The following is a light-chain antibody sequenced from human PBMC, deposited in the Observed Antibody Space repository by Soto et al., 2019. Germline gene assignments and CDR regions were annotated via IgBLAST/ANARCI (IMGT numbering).Light chain of an antibody. J-gene: IGKJ1*01. CDR2: GAS. CDR1: QSVSSN. V-gene: IGKV3-15*01. CDR3: QQYNNWHPWT. Sequence: EIVMTQSPATLSVSPGERATLSCRASQSVSSNLAWYQQKPGQAPSLLIYGASTRATGIPARFSGSGSGTELTLTISSLQSEDFAVYYCQQYNNWHPWTFGQGTKVEIK.